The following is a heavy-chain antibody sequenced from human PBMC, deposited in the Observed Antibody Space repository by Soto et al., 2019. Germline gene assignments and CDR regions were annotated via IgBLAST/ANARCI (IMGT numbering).Heavy chain of an antibody. J-gene: IGHJ3*01. CDR2: IYYSGST. D-gene: IGHD2-2*01. V-gene: IGHV4-31*03. CDR1: GGSVSTGNYY. CDR3: ARYCSSTTRHLFGAFDF. Sequence: SETLSLTCSVSGGSVSTGNYYWSWVRQHPGKGLEWIAYIYYSGSTYYTPSLKSRVTMSVDTSKNQFSLKLSSVTAADTAIYYCARYCSSTTRHLFGAFDFWVPGTKVTVSS.